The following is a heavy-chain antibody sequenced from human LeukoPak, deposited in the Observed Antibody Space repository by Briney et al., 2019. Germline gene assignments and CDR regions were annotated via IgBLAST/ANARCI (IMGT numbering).Heavy chain of an antibody. V-gene: IGHV4-38-2*02. Sequence: SETLSLTCTVSGYSISSGYYWGWIRPPPGKGLEWIGSIYHSGSTYYNPSLKGRVTISVDTSKNQFSLKLSSVTAADTAVYYCAREGLRLIDYWGQGTLVTVSS. CDR1: GYSISSGYY. CDR3: AREGLRLIDY. CDR2: IYHSGST. J-gene: IGHJ4*02. D-gene: IGHD5-12*01.